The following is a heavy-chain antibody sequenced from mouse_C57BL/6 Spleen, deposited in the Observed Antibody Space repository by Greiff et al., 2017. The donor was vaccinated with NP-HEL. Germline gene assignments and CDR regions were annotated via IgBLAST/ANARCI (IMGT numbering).Heavy chain of an antibody. CDR3: ARGDDVPFDY. D-gene: IGHD2-3*01. CDR2: IDHSDSYT. Sequence: VQLQQPGAELVMPGASVKLSCKASGYTFTSYSMHWVKQRPGQGLEWIGEIDHSDSYTNYTQKFKGKSTLTVDKSSSTAYMQLSSLTSEDSAVYYCARGDDVPFDYWGKGTTLTVSS. V-gene: IGHV1-69*01. J-gene: IGHJ2*01. CDR1: GYTFTSYS.